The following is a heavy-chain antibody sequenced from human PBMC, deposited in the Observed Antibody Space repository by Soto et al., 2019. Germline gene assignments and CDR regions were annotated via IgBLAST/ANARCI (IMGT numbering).Heavy chain of an antibody. CDR1: GFTFSSYW. CDR2: IKQDGSEK. Sequence: EVQLVESGGGWVQSGGSLRLSCAASGFTFSSYWMSWVRQGPGKGTAWVANIKQDGSEKYYVDSVKGRFTISRDNATNSLYLQMNRLRAEDTAVNHCAKPLSAITCDSWGQGTLVIVSS. J-gene: IGHJ4*02. D-gene: IGHD2-2*01. V-gene: IGHV3-7*05. CDR3: AKPLSAITCDS.